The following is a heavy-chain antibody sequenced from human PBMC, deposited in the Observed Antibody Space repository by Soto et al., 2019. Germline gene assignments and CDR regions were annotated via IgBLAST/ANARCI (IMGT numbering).Heavy chain of an antibody. V-gene: IGHV4-31*03. Sequence: PSETLSLTCTVSGGSISSGGYYWSWIRQHPGKGLEWIGYIYYSGSTYYNPSLKSRVTISVDTSKNQFSLKLSSVTAADTAVYYCAEGRVSPSGQGTNHFDYWGQGTLVTVSS. CDR1: GGSISSGGYY. CDR2: IYYSGST. D-gene: IGHD3-10*01. CDR3: AEGRVSPSGQGTNHFDY. J-gene: IGHJ4*02.